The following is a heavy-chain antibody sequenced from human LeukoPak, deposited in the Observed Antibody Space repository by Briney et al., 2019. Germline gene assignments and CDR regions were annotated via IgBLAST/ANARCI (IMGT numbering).Heavy chain of an antibody. CDR2: ISHSGRT. CDR3: ARGYYGSGSFDLDH. D-gene: IGHD3-10*01. Sequence: SETLSLTCAVSGGSISSEGYSWTWIRQPPGKGLEWIGHISHSGRTSYNPSLKSRVTISLDRSKNQFSLKLTTVSAADTAVYYCARGYYGSGSFDLDHWGQGTLVTVSS. CDR1: GGSISSEGYS. J-gene: IGHJ4*02. V-gene: IGHV4-30-2*01.